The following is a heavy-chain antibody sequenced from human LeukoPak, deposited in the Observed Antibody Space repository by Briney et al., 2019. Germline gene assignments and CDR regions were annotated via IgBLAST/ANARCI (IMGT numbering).Heavy chain of an antibody. CDR3: ARPLYYYGSGSYRY. V-gene: IGHV3-21*04. D-gene: IGHD3-10*01. CDR1: GFTLSSYS. CDR2: ISTSSSYI. Sequence: GGSLRLSCAASGFTLSSYSMNWVRQAPGKGLEWVSSISTSSSYIYYADSVKGRFTISRDNAKNSLYLQMNSLRAEDTAVYYCARPLYYYGSGSYRYWGQGTLVTVSS. J-gene: IGHJ4*02.